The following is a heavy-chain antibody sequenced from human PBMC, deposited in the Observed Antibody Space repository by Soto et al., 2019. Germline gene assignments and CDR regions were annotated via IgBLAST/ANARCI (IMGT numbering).Heavy chain of an antibody. Sequence: SETLSLTCTISGGSITNYYWSWIRQPPGKGLEWIGYVYYSGSTKYNPSLESRVTISADTSKNQFSLRVTSVTAADTAMYYCARSTLRGYSQPYYFDYWGQGTLVTVSS. D-gene: IGHD5-18*01. CDR2: VYYSGST. CDR1: GGSITNYY. J-gene: IGHJ4*02. CDR3: ARSTLRGYSQPYYFDY. V-gene: IGHV4-59*01.